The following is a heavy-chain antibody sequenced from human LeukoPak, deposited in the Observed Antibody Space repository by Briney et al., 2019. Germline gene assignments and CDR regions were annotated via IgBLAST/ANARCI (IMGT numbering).Heavy chain of an antibody. D-gene: IGHD6-19*01. CDR3: ASAAVAGTEYFDY. Sequence: SVKVSCKASGGTFISYAISWVRQAPGQGLEWRGRIIPIFGTANYAQNFHGRVTITTDESTSTAYMELSSLRSEDTAVYYCASAAVAGTEYFDYWGQGTLVTVSS. J-gene: IGHJ4*02. V-gene: IGHV1-69*05. CDR1: GGTFISYA. CDR2: IIPIFGTA.